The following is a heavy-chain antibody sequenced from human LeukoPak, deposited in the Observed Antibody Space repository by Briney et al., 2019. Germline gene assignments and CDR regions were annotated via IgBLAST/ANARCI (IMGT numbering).Heavy chain of an antibody. J-gene: IGHJ4*02. CDR1: GFTFSSYA. Sequence: PGRSLRLSCAASGFTFSSYAMHWVRQAPGKGLDWVAVIAYDMTEDGYADSVKGRFTISRDNSKNTLYLQMNSLRAEDTAVYYCARVKLRSYYDSIGYFDYWGQGVLVTVSS. CDR2: IAYDMTED. CDR3: ARVKLRSYYDSIGYFDY. V-gene: IGHV3-30*01. D-gene: IGHD3-22*01.